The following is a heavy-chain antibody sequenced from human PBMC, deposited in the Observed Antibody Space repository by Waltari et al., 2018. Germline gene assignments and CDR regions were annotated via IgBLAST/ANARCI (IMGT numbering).Heavy chain of an antibody. CDR2: IIPIFGTA. J-gene: IGHJ3*02. V-gene: IGHV1-69*12. D-gene: IGHD3-3*01. CDR1: GGTFSSYA. Sequence: QVQLVQSGAEVKKPGSSVKVSCKASGGTFSSYAISWVRQAPGQGLEWMGGIIPIFGTANYAQKFQGRVTITADESTRTAYMELSSLRSEDTAVYYCAAQGDDFWSGYSRYDAFDIWGQGTMVTVSS. CDR3: AAQGDDFWSGYSRYDAFDI.